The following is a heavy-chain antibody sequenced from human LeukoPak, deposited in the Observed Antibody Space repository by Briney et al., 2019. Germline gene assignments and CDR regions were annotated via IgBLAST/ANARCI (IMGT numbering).Heavy chain of an antibody. Sequence: ASVKVSCKASGYTFTSYYMHWVRQAPGQGLEWMGIINPSGGSTSYAQKFQGRVTMTRDTSTSTVYMELSSLRSEDTAMYYCAGDLEYSSSSADLDYWGQGTLVTVSS. CDR1: GYTFTSYY. J-gene: IGHJ4*02. CDR3: AGDLEYSSSSADLDY. D-gene: IGHD6-6*01. V-gene: IGHV1-46*01. CDR2: INPSGGST.